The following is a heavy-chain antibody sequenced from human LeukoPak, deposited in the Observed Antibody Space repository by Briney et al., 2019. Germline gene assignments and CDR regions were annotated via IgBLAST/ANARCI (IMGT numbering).Heavy chain of an antibody. Sequence: GGSLRLSCAASGFTFSSYGMHWVRQAPGKGLEWVAFIRYDGSNKYYADSVKGRFTISRDNSKNTLYLQMNSLRAEDTAVYYCARGRCSGGSCYRYLYWGQGTLVTVSS. CDR2: IRYDGSNK. V-gene: IGHV3-30*02. J-gene: IGHJ4*02. CDR3: ARGRCSGGSCYRYLY. CDR1: GFTFSSYG. D-gene: IGHD2-15*01.